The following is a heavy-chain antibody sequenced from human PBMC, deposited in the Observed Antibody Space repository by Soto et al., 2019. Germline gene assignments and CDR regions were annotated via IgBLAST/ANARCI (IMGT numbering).Heavy chain of an antibody. CDR3: ASVINRLRGGLGY. CDR2: IISFVGAA. D-gene: IGHD2-21*01. Sequence: QVQLVQSGAEVKTPGSSVKVSCKASGGTFSNSAISWVRQAPGAGLEWMGGIISFVGAANFAQKFQGRVTITADDTTNTVYLEVNSLGSEVTAVYYCASVINRLRGGLGYWGQGTLVTVSS. V-gene: IGHV1-69*12. CDR1: GGTFSNSA. J-gene: IGHJ4*02.